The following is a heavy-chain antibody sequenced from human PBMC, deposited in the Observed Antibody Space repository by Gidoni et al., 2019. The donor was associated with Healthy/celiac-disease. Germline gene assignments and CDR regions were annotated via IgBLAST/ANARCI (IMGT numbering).Heavy chain of an antibody. Sequence: EVQLVESGGGLVQPGGSLRLSCAASGVTFSSYSMNWVRQAPGKGLEWVSYISSSSSTIYYADSVKGRFTISRDNAKNSLYLQMNSLRDEDTAVYYCASKGGYYGSWSPDYWGQGTLVTVSS. V-gene: IGHV3-48*02. CDR3: ASKGGYYGSWSPDY. D-gene: IGHD3-10*01. CDR1: GVTFSSYS. J-gene: IGHJ4*02. CDR2: ISSSSSTI.